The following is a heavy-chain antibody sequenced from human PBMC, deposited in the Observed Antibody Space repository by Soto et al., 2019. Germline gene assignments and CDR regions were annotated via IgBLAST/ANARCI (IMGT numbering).Heavy chain of an antibody. J-gene: IGHJ3*02. D-gene: IGHD6-19*01. CDR2: IYYSGST. CDR3: ARDTVAGRDDAFDI. CDR1: GGSISSGGYY. Sequence: QVQLQESGPGLVKPSQTLSLTCTVSGGSISSGGYYWSWIRQHPGKGLEWIGYIYYSGSTYYNPSLKSRVTISVDPSKNQFSLKLSSVTAADTAVYYCARDTVAGRDDAFDIWGQGTMVTVSS. V-gene: IGHV4-31*03.